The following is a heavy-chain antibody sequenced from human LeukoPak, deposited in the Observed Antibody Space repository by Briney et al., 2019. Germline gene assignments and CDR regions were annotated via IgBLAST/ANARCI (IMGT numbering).Heavy chain of an antibody. CDR1: GGTFSSYA. Sequence: GASVKVSCKASGGTFSSYAIGWVRQAPGQGLEWMGGIIPVFGTANYAQKFQGRVTITADESTSTAYMELSSLRSEDTAVYYCARPRVGAAQDAFDIWGQGTMVTVSS. J-gene: IGHJ3*02. V-gene: IGHV1-69*13. CDR2: IIPVFGTA. D-gene: IGHD1-26*01. CDR3: ARPRVGAAQDAFDI.